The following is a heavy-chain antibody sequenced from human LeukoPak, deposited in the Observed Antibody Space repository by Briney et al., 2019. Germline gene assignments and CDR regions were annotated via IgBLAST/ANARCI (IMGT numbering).Heavy chain of an antibody. CDR1: GGSISSYY. V-gene: IGHV4-59*01. J-gene: IGHJ6*03. D-gene: IGHD3-22*01. CDR3: ARVGSGYYCYYMDV. Sequence: SETLSLTCTVSGGSISSYYWSWIRQPPGKGLEWIGYIYYSGSTNYNPSLKSRVTMSVDTSKNQFSLNLSSVTAADTAVYYCARVGSGYYCYYMDVWGKGTTVTVSS. CDR2: IYYSGST.